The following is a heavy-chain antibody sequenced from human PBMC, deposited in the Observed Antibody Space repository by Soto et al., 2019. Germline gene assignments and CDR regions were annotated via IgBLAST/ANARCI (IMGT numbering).Heavy chain of an antibody. CDR1: GFTFSSYA. Sequence: GGSLRLSCAAYGFTFSSYAMSWVRQAPGKXLEWVSAISGGGGSTYYADSVKGRFTISRDDSKNTLYLQMNSLRAEDTAVYYCAKVREDYYDSSGSPVYFDYWGQGTLVTVSS. J-gene: IGHJ4*02. D-gene: IGHD3-22*01. V-gene: IGHV3-23*01. CDR2: ISGGGGST. CDR3: AKVREDYYDSSGSPVYFDY.